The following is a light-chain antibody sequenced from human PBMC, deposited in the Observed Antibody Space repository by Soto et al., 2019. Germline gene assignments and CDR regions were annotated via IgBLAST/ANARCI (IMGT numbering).Light chain of an antibody. J-gene: IGLJ1*01. CDR1: SSDVGGSDF. Sequence: QSALTQPASVSGYPGKSIAISCTGTSSDVGGSDFVSWYQHHPGKAPKLIINDVNNRPSGVSARFSGSNSGNTASLTISELKAEDGADYFSRSYTTGNTPYVFVAGTKVTVL. V-gene: IGLV2-14*03. CDR2: DVN. CDR3: RSYTTGNTPYV.